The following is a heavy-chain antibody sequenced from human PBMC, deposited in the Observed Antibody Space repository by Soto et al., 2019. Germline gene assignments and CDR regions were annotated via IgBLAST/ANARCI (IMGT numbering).Heavy chain of an antibody. J-gene: IGHJ2*01. CDR3: ARVVDSSGYYYVEYFDL. CDR1: GFSFGSYS. CDR2: ISGSSTII. D-gene: IGHD3-22*01. V-gene: IGHV3-48*02. Sequence: EVQLVESGGGLVQPGGSLRLSCAASGFSFGSYSMKWVRQAPGKGLEWISYISGSSTIIYYADSVRGRFTISRDNAQNSLYLQMNSLRDEDTAVYYCARVVDSSGYYYVEYFDLWGRGTLVTVSS.